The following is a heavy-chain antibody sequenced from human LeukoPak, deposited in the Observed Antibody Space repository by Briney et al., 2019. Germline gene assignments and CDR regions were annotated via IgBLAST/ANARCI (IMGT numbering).Heavy chain of an antibody. CDR2: ISYDGSNK. D-gene: IGHD3-9*01. V-gene: IGHV3-30-3*01. CDR1: GFTFSSYA. J-gene: IGHJ1*01. Sequence: GRYLRLSCAASGFTFSSYAMHWVRQAPGKGLEWVAVISYDGSNKYYADSVKGRFTISRDNSKNTLYLQMNSLRAEDTAVYYCARDGHYDILTGYFQDWGQGTLVTVSS. CDR3: ARDGHYDILTGYFQD.